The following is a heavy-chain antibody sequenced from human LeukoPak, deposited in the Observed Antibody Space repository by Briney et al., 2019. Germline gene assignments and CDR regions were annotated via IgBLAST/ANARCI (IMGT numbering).Heavy chain of an antibody. J-gene: IGHJ4*02. CDR1: GFTFSNAW. CDR2: IKSKTDGGTT. Sequence: PGGSLRLSCAASGFTFSNAWMSWVRQAPGKGREWVGRIKSKTDGGTTDYAAPVKGRFTISRDDSKNTLYLQMNSLKTEDTAVYYCTTDSRLAAAGSGYFDYWGQGTLVTVSS. V-gene: IGHV3-15*01. CDR3: TTDSRLAAAGSGYFDY. D-gene: IGHD6-13*01.